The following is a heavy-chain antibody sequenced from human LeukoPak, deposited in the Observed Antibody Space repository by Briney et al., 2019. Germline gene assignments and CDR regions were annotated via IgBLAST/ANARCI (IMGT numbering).Heavy chain of an antibody. CDR2: IYTSGRT. Sequence: PSETLSLTCTVSGGSISSGSYYWSWIRQPAGKGLEWIGRIYTSGRTNYNPSLKSRVTISVDTSKNQFSLKLSSVTAADTAVYYCARLATPSTMAARGRSWFESWGQGTLVTVSS. CDR3: ARLATPSTMAARGRSWFES. CDR1: GGSISSGSYY. V-gene: IGHV4-61*02. J-gene: IGHJ5*01. D-gene: IGHD6-6*01.